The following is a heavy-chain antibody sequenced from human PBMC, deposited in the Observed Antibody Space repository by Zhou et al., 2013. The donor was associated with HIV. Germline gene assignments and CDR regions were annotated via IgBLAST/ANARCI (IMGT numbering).Heavy chain of an antibody. D-gene: IGHD2-2*01. CDR3: ATNIVVVPAAIFVTRYYYYMDV. CDR1: GGTFSSYA. CDR2: IIPIFGTA. Sequence: QVQLVQSGAEVKKPGSSVKVSCKASGGTFSSYAISWVRQAPGQGLEWMGGIIPIFGTANYAQKFQGRVTITTDESTSTAYMELSSLRSEDTAVYYCATNIVVVPAAIFVTRYYYYMDVWGKGTTVTVSS. V-gene: IGHV1-69*05. J-gene: IGHJ6*03.